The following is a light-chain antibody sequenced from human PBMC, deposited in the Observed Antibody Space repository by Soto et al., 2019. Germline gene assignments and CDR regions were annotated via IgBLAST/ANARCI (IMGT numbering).Light chain of an antibody. CDR2: DAS. CDR1: QNIESY. CDR3: QQSYTTPRT. Sequence: DIQMTQSPSSLSASVGDRVTITCRASQNIESYLNWFQQKPGKAPKLLIYDASSLQSGVPSRFSGGGYGTDFTLTISSPQPEDFATYYCQQSYTTPRTFGGGTKV. V-gene: IGKV1-39*01. J-gene: IGKJ4*01.